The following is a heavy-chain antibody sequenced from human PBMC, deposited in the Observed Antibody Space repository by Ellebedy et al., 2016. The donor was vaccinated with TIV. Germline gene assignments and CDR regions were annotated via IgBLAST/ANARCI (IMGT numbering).Heavy chain of an antibody. J-gene: IGHJ4*02. CDR2: ISGSGADT. Sequence: GESLKISCVISGFTFRSYSMSWVRQAPGKGLEWVSTISGSGADTYYADSVKGRLTISRDNSKDTVTLEMNNLGADDTAVYYCVREATVSTGLDSWGQGTLVTVSS. D-gene: IGHD4-11*01. V-gene: IGHV3-23*01. CDR3: VREATVSTGLDS. CDR1: GFTFRSYS.